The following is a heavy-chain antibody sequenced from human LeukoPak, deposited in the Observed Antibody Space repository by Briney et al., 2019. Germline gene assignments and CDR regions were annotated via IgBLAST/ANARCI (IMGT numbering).Heavy chain of an antibody. D-gene: IGHD4-23*01. V-gene: IGHV4-59*01. J-gene: IGHJ3*02. CDR2: IYYSGST. Sequence: KPSETLSLTCTVSGGSISSYYWSWIRQPPGKGLEWIGYIYYSGSTNYNPSVKSRVAMSVDTSKKQFSLKLSSLTAADTAVYYCARGGTAVIAPYAFDIWGQGTMVTVPS. CDR1: GGSISSYY. CDR3: ARGGTAVIAPYAFDI.